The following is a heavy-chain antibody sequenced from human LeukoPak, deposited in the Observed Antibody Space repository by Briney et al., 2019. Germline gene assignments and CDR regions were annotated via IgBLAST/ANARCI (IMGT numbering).Heavy chain of an antibody. CDR1: GGSISSDDYY. CDR2: ITYSGST. D-gene: IGHD2-2*01. CDR3: ARSWSSGVPAAISAYEYYYYMDV. Sequence: SETLSLTCTVSGGSISSDDYYWSWIRQPPGKGLEWIGHITYSGSTDYSPSLRSRVTMSVDTSKNQFSLKLSSVTAADTAVYYCARSWSSGVPAAISAYEYYYYMDVWGKGTTVTVSS. J-gene: IGHJ6*03. V-gene: IGHV4-30-4*01.